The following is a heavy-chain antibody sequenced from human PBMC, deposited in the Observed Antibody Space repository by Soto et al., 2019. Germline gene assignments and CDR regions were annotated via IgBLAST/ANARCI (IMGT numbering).Heavy chain of an antibody. CDR1: GASLRSGSYY. J-gene: IGHJ4*02. D-gene: IGHD3-10*01. Sequence: PSETLSLTCIVSGASLRSGSYYWSWIRQPPGKGLEWIGYISHSGRTNYDPSLKSRLTMSVDTSQNQFSLQLNSVTAADTAVYYCSYGSSFDYWGQGTLVTVSS. CDR3: SYGSSFDY. V-gene: IGHV4-61*01. CDR2: ISHSGRT.